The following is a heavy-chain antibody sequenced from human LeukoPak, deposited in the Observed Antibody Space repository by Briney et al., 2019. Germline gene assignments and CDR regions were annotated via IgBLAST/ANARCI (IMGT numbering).Heavy chain of an antibody. D-gene: IGHD1-26*01. CDR3: ARALSERSSNDY. J-gene: IGHJ4*02. CDR1: GFTFSNYA. V-gene: IGHV3-30-3*01. CDR2: ISYDGIIK. Sequence: PGGSLRLSCAVSGFTFSNYAIHWIRQAPGKGLEWVAFISYDGIIKYYADSVKGRFTISRDNSQNTLDLQMNSLRAEDTAVYYCARALSERSSNDYWGQGTLVTVSS.